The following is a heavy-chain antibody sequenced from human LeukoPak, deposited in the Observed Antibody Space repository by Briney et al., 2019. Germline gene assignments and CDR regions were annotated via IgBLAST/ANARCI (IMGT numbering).Heavy chain of an antibody. Sequence: PGGSLRLSCAASGFTFSSYAMSWVRQAPGKGLEWVSAISGSGGSTYYADSVKGRFTISRDNSKNTLYLQMNSLRAEDTAVYYCAKGPMIVVAAPPAYWGQGTLVTVSS. D-gene: IGHD3-22*01. CDR2: ISGSGGST. CDR1: GFTFSSYA. V-gene: IGHV3-23*01. CDR3: AKGPMIVVAAPPAY. J-gene: IGHJ4*02.